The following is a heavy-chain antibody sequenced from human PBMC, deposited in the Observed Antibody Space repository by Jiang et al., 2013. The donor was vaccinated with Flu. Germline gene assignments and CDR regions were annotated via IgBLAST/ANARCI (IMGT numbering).Heavy chain of an antibody. D-gene: IGHD4-17*01. CDR2: IYTSGST. Sequence: SLTCTVSGGSISSYYWSWIRQPPGKGLEWIGYIYTSGSTNYNPSLKSRVTISVDTSKNQFSLKLSSVTAADTAVYYCARTYGDYFGWYFDLWGRGTLVTVSS. CDR3: ARTYGDYFGWYFDL. CDR1: GGSISSYY. J-gene: IGHJ2*01. V-gene: IGHV4-4*09.